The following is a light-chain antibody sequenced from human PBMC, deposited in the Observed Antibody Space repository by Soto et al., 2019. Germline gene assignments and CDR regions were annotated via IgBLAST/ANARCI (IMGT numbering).Light chain of an antibody. CDR2: DAS. J-gene: IGKJ4*01. CDR1: LSISNW. CDR3: QQYGSFSPIT. Sequence: DIQMTQSPSTLSASVGDRVTITCRSSLSISNWLAWYQQRSGIAPKLLIFDASILQSGVPSRFSGSGSGTEFTLSISRLQTDDFATYYCQQYGSFSPITFGGGTKVDI. V-gene: IGKV1-5*01.